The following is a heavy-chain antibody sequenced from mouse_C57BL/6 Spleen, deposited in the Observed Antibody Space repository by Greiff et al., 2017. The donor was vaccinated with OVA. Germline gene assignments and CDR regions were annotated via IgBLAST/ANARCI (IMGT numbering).Heavy chain of an antibody. J-gene: IGHJ2*01. D-gene: IGHD2-10*02. CDR3: AKGYGNYGGEYYFDY. V-gene: IGHV1-50*01. Sequence: QQSCKASGYTFTSYWMQWVKQRPGQGLEWIGEIDPSDSYTNYNQKFKGKATLTVDTSSSTAYMQLSSLTSEDSAVYYCAKGYGNYGGEYYFDYWGQGTTLTVSS. CDR1: GYTFTSYW. CDR2: IDPSDSYT.